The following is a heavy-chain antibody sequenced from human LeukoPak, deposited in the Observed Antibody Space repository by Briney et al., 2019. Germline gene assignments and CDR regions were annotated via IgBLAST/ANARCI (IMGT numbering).Heavy chain of an antibody. V-gene: IGHV4-59*01. Sequence: PSETLSLTCTVSGGSISSYYWSWIRQPPGKGLEWIGYIYYSGSTNSNPSLKSRVTISVDTSKNQFSLKLSSVTAADTAVYYCAGTHDYGDYGAGFIYYGMDVWGQGTTVTVSS. J-gene: IGHJ6*02. CDR1: GGSISSYY. CDR3: AGTHDYGDYGAGFIYYGMDV. D-gene: IGHD4-17*01. CDR2: IYYSGST.